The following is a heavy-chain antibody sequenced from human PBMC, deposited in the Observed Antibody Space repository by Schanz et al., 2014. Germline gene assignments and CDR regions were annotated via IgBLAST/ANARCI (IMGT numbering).Heavy chain of an antibody. D-gene: IGHD2-8*02. CDR1: TFTFDHYA. J-gene: IGHJ4*02. CDR2: VSSRSDEI. CDR3: AKSLESCPGGRCSRGYFDY. V-gene: IGHV3-23*05. Sequence: EVQLLESGGGLVQPGGSLRLSCSASTFTFDHYAMTWVRQAPGKGLEWVAAVSSRSDEIKYADSVRGRFTISRDNSRSTMYLQMNSLRAEDTAVYFCAKSLESCPGGRCSRGYFDYWGQGTLVTVSS.